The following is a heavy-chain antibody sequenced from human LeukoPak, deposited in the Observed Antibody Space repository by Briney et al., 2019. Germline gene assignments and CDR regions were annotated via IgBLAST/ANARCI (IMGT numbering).Heavy chain of an antibody. V-gene: IGHV4-61*08. CDR2: IYYSGST. CDR3: AGDSSGFFDY. D-gene: IGHD3-22*01. Sequence: SETLSLTCTVSGGSISSGGYYWSWIRQHPGKGLEWIGYIYYSGSTNYNPSLKSRVTISVDTSKNQFSLKLSSVTAADTAVYYCAGDSSGFFDYWGQGTLVTVSS. CDR1: GGSISSGGYY. J-gene: IGHJ4*02.